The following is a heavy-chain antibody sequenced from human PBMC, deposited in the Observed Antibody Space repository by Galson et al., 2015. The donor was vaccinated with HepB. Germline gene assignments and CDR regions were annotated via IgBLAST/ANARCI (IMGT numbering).Heavy chain of an antibody. CDR2: INHSGST. Sequence: TLSLTCAVYGGSFSGYYWSWIRQPPGKGLEWIGEINHSGSTNYNPSLKSRVTISVDTSKNQFSLKLSSVTAADTAVYYCARGEVWVQPYYYYAMDVWGQGTTVTVSS. CDR1: GGSFSGYY. J-gene: IGHJ6*02. CDR3: ARGEVWVQPYYYYAMDV. D-gene: IGHD1-14*01. V-gene: IGHV4-34*01.